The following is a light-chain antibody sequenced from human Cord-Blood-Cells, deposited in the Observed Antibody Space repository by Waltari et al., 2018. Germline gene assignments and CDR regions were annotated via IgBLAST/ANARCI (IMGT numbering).Light chain of an antibody. J-gene: IGKJ2*01. CDR2: KAS. Sequence: DIQMTQSPSTLSASVGDRVTITCRASQSISSWLAWYQQKPGKAPKLLIYKASSLESGVPSRFSGSGAGTEFTLTISSLQPDDFATYYCQQYNSYPYTFGQGTKLEIK. V-gene: IGKV1-5*03. CDR3: QQYNSYPYT. CDR1: QSISSW.